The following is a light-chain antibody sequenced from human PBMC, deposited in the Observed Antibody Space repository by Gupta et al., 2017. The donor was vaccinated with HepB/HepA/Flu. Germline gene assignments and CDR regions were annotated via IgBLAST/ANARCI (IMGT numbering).Light chain of an antibody. CDR3: SSYAISSTYV. J-gene: IGLJ1*01. CDR2: DVS. CDR1: SSDVGGYNY. V-gene: IGLV2-14*03. Sequence: QSSLTPPASVSSSPGQSFTISSTGPSSDVGGYNYVSWHQQYPGKAPKLMFYDVSNRPSGVSNRFSGSKSGNTATLTIAGLQAEDEADYYCSSYAISSTYVFGTGTKVTVL.